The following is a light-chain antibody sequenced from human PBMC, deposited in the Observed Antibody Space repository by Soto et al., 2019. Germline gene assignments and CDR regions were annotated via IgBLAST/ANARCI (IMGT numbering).Light chain of an antibody. CDR2: RAS. CDR3: QQCNTLWA. CDR1: QSISSW. V-gene: IGKV1-5*03. Sequence: DIQMTQSPSTLSASVGDRVTITCRASQSISSWLAWYQQKPGKAPKLLIYRASSLESGVPSRFSGSGAGTEFTLSISSLQPDEFATYYCQQCNTLWAFGQGNKVEIK. J-gene: IGKJ1*01.